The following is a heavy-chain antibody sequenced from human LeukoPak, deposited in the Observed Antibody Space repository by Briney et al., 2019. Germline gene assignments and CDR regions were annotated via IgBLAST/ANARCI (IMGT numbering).Heavy chain of an antibody. J-gene: IGHJ5*02. CDR2: IYYSGST. D-gene: IGHD6-13*01. CDR1: GGSISSSIYY. CDR3: ARTRWRNWFDP. Sequence: SETLSLTCTVSGGSISSSIYYWGWIRQPPGKGLEWIGSIYYSGSTYYNPSLKSRVTISVDTSKNQFSLKLSAVTAADTAVYYCARTRWRNWFDPWGQGTLVTVSS. V-gene: IGHV4-39*07.